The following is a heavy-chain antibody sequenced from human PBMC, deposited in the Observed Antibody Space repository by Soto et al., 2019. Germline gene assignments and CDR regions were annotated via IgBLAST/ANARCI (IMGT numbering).Heavy chain of an antibody. CDR1: GYIFTNFY. V-gene: IGHV1-46*03. CDR3: TRGLASGDY. CDR2: INPNGGST. J-gene: IGHJ4*02. D-gene: IGHD6-6*01. Sequence: QVQLVQPGAELQKPGASVKFSCKASGYIFTNFYIHWVRQAPGQGLEWIGIINPNGGSTNYAQNFQGRVTMTRDTSTSTVYMYLSSLRSEDTAVYYCTRGLASGDYWGQGTLITVSS.